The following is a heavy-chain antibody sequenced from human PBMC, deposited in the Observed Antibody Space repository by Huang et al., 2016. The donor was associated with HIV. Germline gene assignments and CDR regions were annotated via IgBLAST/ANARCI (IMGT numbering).Heavy chain of an antibody. D-gene: IGHD7-27*01. CDR1: GGSITSSGHY. V-gene: IGHV4-39*01. CDR3: ARRGGWGADAFDI. J-gene: IGHJ3*02. CDR2: IYYSGDT. Sequence: QLQLQESGPRLVKPSETLSLTCTVSGGSITSSGHYWGWIRQPPGKGLEWIGSIYYSGDTDYNPSLKGRVTISVDTSKNQFSLKLISVTAADTAVYYCARRGGWGADAFDIWGQGTMVTVSS.